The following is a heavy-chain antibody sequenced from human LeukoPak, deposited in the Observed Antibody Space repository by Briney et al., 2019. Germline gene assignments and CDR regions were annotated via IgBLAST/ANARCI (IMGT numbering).Heavy chain of an antibody. V-gene: IGHV3-23*01. CDR1: GFTFVDYA. Sequence: GGSLRLTCTASGFTFVDYAMSWVRQAPGKGLEWVSAVVGGGATTFYADSVKGRFTISRDNSRNTVYLQIIRLRADDTAVYYCAKARLGTCWAYNDYWGQGTLVTVSS. CDR3: AKARLGTCWAYNDY. D-gene: IGHD1-14*01. CDR2: VVGGGATT. J-gene: IGHJ4*02.